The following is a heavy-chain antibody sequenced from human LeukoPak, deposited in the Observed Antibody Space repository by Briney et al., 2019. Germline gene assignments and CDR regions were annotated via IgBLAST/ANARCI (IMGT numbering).Heavy chain of an antibody. D-gene: IGHD3-10*02. J-gene: IGHJ6*04. CDR1: GFSFSGYR. Sequence: GGSLRLSCAASGFSFSGYRMNWVRQAPGKGLEWVSSISRSSSSIYYADSMKGRFTISRDNAKNSLFLQMNSLRAEDTAVYYCAELGITMIGGVWGKGTTVTISS. V-gene: IGHV3-21*01. CDR2: ISRSSSSI. CDR3: AELGITMIGGV.